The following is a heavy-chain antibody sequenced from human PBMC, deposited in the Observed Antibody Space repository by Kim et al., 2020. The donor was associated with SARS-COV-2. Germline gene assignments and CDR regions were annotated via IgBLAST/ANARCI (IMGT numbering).Heavy chain of an antibody. D-gene: IGHD5-12*01. J-gene: IGHJ4*02. CDR1: GGSISSSSYY. V-gene: IGHV4-39*01. CDR3: VESRDGYNRGDDY. Sequence: SETLSLTCTVSGGSISSSSYYWGWIRQPPGKGLEWIGSIYYSGSTYYNPSLKSRVTISVDTSKNQFSLKLSSVTAADTAVYYCVESRDGYNRGDDYWGQGTLVTVSS. CDR2: IYYSGST.